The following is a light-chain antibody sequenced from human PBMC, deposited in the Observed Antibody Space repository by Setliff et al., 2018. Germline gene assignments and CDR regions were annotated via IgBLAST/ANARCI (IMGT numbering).Light chain of an antibody. J-gene: IGLJ1*01. Sequence: QSVLTQPRSVSGSPGQSVTISCTGTSSDVGGYNYVSWYQQHPGKAPKLMIYDVSKRPSGVPDRFSGSKSGNTASLTISGLQAEDEADYYCSSYAGSNNFVFGTGTKGTVL. CDR1: SSDVGGYNY. V-gene: IGLV2-11*01. CDR3: SSYAGSNNFV. CDR2: DVS.